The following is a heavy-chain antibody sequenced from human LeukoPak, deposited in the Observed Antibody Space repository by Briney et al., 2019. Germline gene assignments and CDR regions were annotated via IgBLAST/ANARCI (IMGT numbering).Heavy chain of an antibody. CDR3: TRDQTPYY. Sequence: GGSLRLSCTASGFTFGDYAMTWVRQAPGKGLEWVGFIASETYGGTEEYAASVKGRFTTSRDDSKSIAYLQMNSLKTEDTAVYYCTRDQTPYYWGQGTLVTVSS. CDR1: GFTFGDYA. J-gene: IGHJ4*02. CDR2: IASETYGGTE. V-gene: IGHV3-49*04.